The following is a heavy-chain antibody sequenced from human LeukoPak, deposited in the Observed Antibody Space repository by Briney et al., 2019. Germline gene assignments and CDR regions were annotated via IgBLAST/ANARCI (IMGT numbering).Heavy chain of an antibody. Sequence: SETLSLTCTVSGDSISSDDYYWSWIRQPPGKGLEWIGYIYYRGSTNYTPSLKSRVTISVDTSKNQFSLKLTSLTAADTAVYYCATSDYYDSSGFFDYWGQGTLVTVSS. CDR2: IYYRGST. D-gene: IGHD3-22*01. V-gene: IGHV4-30-4*08. CDR1: GDSISSDDYY. J-gene: IGHJ4*02. CDR3: ATSDYYDSSGFFDY.